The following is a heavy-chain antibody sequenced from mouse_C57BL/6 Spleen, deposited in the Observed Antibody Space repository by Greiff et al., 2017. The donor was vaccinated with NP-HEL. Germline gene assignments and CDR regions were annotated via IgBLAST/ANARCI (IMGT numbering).Heavy chain of an antibody. CDR3: ARDRGQLGYFDY. D-gene: IGHD4-1*02. V-gene: IGHV5-4*01. CDR2: ISDGGSYT. Sequence: EVKLVESGGGLVKPGGSLKLSCAASGFTFSSYAMSWVRQTPEKRLEWVATISDGGSYTYYPDNVKGRFTISRDNAKNNLYLQMSHLKSEDTAMYYCARDRGQLGYFDYWGQGTTLTVSS. CDR1: GFTFSSYA. J-gene: IGHJ2*01.